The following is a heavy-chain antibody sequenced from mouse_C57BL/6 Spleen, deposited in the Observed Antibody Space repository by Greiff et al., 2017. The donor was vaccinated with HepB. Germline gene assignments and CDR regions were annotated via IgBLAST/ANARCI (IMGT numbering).Heavy chain of an antibody. V-gene: IGHV5-16*01. D-gene: IGHD4-1*01. CDR2: INYDGSST. CDR3: ARGPNWDENWFAY. J-gene: IGHJ3*01. CDR1: GFTFSDYY. Sequence: EVKLVESEGGLVQPGSSMKLSCTASGFTFSDYYMAWVRQVPEKGLEWVANINYDGSSTYYLDSLKSRFIISRDNAKNILYLQMSSLKSEDTATYYCARGPNWDENWFAYWGQGTLVTVSA.